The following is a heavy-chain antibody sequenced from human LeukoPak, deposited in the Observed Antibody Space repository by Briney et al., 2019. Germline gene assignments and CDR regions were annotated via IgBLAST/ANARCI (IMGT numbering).Heavy chain of an antibody. J-gene: IGHJ4*02. D-gene: IGHD5-24*01. CDR2: ISYDGSNK. Sequence: GRSLRLSCAASGFTFSSYGMHWVRQAPGKGLEWVAVISYDGSNKYYADSVKGRFTISRDNSKNTLYLQMNSLRAEDTAVYYCAKSGRDGYNLSYWGQGTLVTVSS. CDR3: AKSGRDGYNLSY. CDR1: GFTFSSYG. V-gene: IGHV3-30*18.